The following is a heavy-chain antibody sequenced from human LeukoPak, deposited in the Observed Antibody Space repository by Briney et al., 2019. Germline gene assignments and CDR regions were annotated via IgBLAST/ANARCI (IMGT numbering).Heavy chain of an antibody. CDR1: GGTFSIYA. CDR3: ARDRGTKPPGPPFDY. V-gene: IGHV1-69*05. Sequence: ASVKVSCKAPGGTFSIYAISWVRQAPGQGLEWMGRIIPIFGTANYAQKFQGRVTITTDESTSTAYMELSSLRSEDTAVYYCARDRGTKPPGPPFDYWGQGTLVTVSS. J-gene: IGHJ4*02. CDR2: IIPIFGTA. D-gene: IGHD1-1*01.